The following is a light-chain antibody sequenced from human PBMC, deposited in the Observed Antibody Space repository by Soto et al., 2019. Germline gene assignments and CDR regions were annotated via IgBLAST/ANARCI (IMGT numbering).Light chain of an antibody. V-gene: IGKV1-27*01. CDR1: QGLGNY. J-gene: IGKJ4*01. CDR3: LTYNCPPLS. Sequence: DMQMTQSPSSLSASVGDRVTITCRASQGLGNYLAWYQQKPGKAPKLLIYSASSLQSGVPSRFSGSGSGTDFTLTISGLQPEDVATYYCLTYNCPPLSLGGGTKVEI. CDR2: SAS.